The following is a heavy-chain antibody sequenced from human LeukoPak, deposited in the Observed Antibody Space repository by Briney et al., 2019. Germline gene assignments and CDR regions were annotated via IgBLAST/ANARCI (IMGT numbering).Heavy chain of an antibody. Sequence: GRSLRLSCAASGFTFSSYGMHWVRQAPGKGLEWVAVIWYDGSNKYYADSVKGRFTIFRDNSKNTLYLQMNSLRAEDTAVYYCAKEGYSSSSSEFAEYFQHWGQGTLVTVSS. D-gene: IGHD6-6*01. V-gene: IGHV3-33*06. J-gene: IGHJ1*01. CDR2: IWYDGSNK. CDR3: AKEGYSSSSSEFAEYFQH. CDR1: GFTFSSYG.